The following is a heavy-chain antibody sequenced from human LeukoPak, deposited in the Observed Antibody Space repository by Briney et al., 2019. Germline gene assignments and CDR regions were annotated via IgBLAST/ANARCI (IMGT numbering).Heavy chain of an antibody. V-gene: IGHV1-46*01. J-gene: IGHJ4*02. CDR2: INPSGGST. Sequence: ASVKVSLKSSGYTFTSYYMHWVRQAPGQGLEWMGIINPSGGSTSYAQKFQGRVTMTRDTSTSTVYMELSSLRSEDTAVYYCARVDSSGYYYFDYWGQATPVTVSS. D-gene: IGHD3-22*01. CDR1: GYTFTSYY. CDR3: ARVDSSGYYYFDY.